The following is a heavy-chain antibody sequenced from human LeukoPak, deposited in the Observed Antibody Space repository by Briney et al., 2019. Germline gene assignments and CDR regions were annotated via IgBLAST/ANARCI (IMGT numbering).Heavy chain of an antibody. D-gene: IGHD1-26*01. CDR1: GFTFSSYS. CDR2: ISSSSSYI. CDR3: ARDVPVGASAFDY. J-gene: IGHJ4*02. V-gene: IGHV3-21*01. Sequence: KAGGSLRLSCAASGFTFSSYSMNWVRQAPGKGLEWVSSISSSSSYIYYADSVKDRFTISRDNAKNSLYLQMNSLRAEDTAVYYCARDVPVGASAFDYWGQGTLVTVSS.